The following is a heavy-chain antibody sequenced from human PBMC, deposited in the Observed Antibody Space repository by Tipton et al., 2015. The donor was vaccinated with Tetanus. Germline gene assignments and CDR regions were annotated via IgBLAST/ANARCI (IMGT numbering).Heavy chain of an antibody. V-gene: IGHV4-59*01. CDR3: ARDPWRHYFDF. Sequence: TLSLTCTVSGGSISSYCWSWIRQSPGKGLEWIGFVYSSGSTMYNPSLRSRVTMSIDTSKNEFSLRLNSVTAADTAVYYCARDPWRHYFDFWGQGTLVTVSS. J-gene: IGHJ4*02. CDR2: VYSSGST. CDR1: GGSISSYC.